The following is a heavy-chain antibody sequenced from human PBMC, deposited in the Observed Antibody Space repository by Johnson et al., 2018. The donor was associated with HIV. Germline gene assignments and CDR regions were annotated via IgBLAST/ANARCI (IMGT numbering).Heavy chain of an antibody. V-gene: IGHV3-20*04. Sequence: EVQLVESGGCVVRPGGSLRLSCAASGFRFDENGLNWVRQRPGKGLEWVSGINWNGGSIGYADSVKGRFTISRDNAKNSLYLQMNSLTAGDTAVYYCARLNREQQLVTLDAFDIWGQGTMVTVSS. CDR1: GFRFDENG. CDR3: ARLNREQQLVTLDAFDI. J-gene: IGHJ3*02. CDR2: INWNGGSI. D-gene: IGHD6-13*01.